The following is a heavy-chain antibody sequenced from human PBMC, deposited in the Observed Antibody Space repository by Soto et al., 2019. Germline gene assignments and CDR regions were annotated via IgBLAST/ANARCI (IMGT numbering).Heavy chain of an antibody. CDR2: IDPSDSYT. Sequence: EVQLVQSGAEVKKPGESLRISCKGSGYSFTSYWISWVRQMPGKGLEWMGRIDPSDSYTNYSPSFQGHVTISADKSISTAYLQGSSLKASDTAMSYCARLQAAAGDNDLTFDYWGQGTLVTVSS. CDR3: ARLQAAAGDNDLTFDY. CDR1: GYSFTSYW. D-gene: IGHD6-13*01. V-gene: IGHV5-10-1*01. J-gene: IGHJ4*02.